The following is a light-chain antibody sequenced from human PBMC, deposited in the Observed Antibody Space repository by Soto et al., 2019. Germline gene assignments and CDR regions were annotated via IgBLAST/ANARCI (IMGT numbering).Light chain of an antibody. Sequence: VLTQSPATLSLSPGERATLSCRASQSVSSNLAWYQQKPGQAPRLLICGASTRATGIPARFSGSGSGTEFIITTSSVQYDDSVDYYYQQYNNWQTFGQGTKVDI. V-gene: IGKV3-15*01. CDR3: QQYNNWQT. J-gene: IGKJ1*01. CDR2: GAS. CDR1: QSVSSN.